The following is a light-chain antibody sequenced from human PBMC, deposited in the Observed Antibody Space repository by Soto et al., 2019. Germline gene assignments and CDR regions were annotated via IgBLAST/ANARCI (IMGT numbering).Light chain of an antibody. CDR3: QQSHNPFT. Sequence: EVVLTQSPGTLSLSPGERATLSCRASQSVSSGYLVWYQHKPGQTPRLLIYGASSRATGIPDRFSGSGSGTDFTLTISRLEPEDFAVYYCQQSHNPFTFGQGTRLEIK. CDR2: GAS. V-gene: IGKV3-20*01. CDR1: QSVSSGY. J-gene: IGKJ5*01.